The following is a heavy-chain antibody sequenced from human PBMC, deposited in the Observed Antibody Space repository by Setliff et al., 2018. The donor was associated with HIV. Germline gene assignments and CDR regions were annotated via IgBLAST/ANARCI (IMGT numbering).Heavy chain of an antibody. D-gene: IGHD3-10*01. Sequence: PSETLSLTCTVSGDSISSYSWNWIRQSPGEGLEWIGFIFSSGSTKYNPSLQSRVTMSIDTSKNQFSLRLTSVTAADTAVYYCARRIDDSGSFPDKNWFDTWGQGSPVTVSS. CDR3: ARRIDDSGSFPDKNWFDT. CDR1: GDSISSYS. J-gene: IGHJ5*02. CDR2: IFSSGST. V-gene: IGHV4-4*09.